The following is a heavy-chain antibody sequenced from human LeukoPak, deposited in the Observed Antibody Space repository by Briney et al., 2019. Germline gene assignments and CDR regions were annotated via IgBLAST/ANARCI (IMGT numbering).Heavy chain of an antibody. J-gene: IGHJ3*02. CDR1: GGSISSSSYY. Sequence: PSETLSLTCTVSGGSISSSSYYWGWLRQPPGKGLEWLGSIYYSGSAYYNPSLKSRVTISVDTSKNQFSLKLSSVTAADTAVYYCAGTYYYDSSGYWNDAFDIWGQGTMVTVSS. V-gene: IGHV4-39*01. CDR3: AGTYYYDSSGYWNDAFDI. D-gene: IGHD3-22*01. CDR2: IYYSGSA.